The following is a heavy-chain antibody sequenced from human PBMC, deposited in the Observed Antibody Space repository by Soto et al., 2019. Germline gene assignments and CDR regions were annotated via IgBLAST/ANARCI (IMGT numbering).Heavy chain of an antibody. Sequence: GGSLRLSCAVSGFALRNYAMTWVRQAPGKGLEWVSTINTSDGDTYYADSVKGRFTISRDNSKDTLYLQMNSLRADDTAVYYWGKERRGGGLFVCNYWGQGIVGTVAS. CDR3: GKERRGGGLFVCNY. J-gene: IGHJ4*02. D-gene: IGHD2-21*01. CDR2: INTSDGDT. V-gene: IGHV3-23*01. CDR1: GFALRNYA.